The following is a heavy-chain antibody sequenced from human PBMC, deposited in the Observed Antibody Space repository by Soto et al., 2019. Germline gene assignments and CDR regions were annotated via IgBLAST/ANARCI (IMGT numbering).Heavy chain of an antibody. Sequence: QVQLVESGGGVVQPGRSLRLSCAASGFTFSSYGMHWVRQAPGRGLEWVAVISYDGSNKYYADSVKGRFTISRDNSKNTLYLQMNSLRAEDTAVYYCAKDRSCGGSSLCYYYFDYWGQGTLVTVSS. D-gene: IGHD1-26*01. J-gene: IGHJ4*02. V-gene: IGHV3-30*18. CDR3: AKDRSCGGSSLCYYYFDY. CDR1: GFTFSSYG. CDR2: ISYDGSNK.